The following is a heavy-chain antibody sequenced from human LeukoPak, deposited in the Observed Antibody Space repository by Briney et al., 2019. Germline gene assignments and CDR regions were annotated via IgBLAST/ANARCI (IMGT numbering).Heavy chain of an antibody. D-gene: IGHD2-2*01. J-gene: IGHJ6*03. CDR3: ARALLGYCSSTSCRPHYYYYMDD. CDR2: INPSGGST. CDR1: GYTFTSYY. Sequence: ASVKVSCKASGYTFTSYYMHWVRQAPGQGLEWMGIINPSGGSTSYAQKFQGRVTMTRDTSTSTVYMELSSLRSEDTAVYYCARALLGYCSSTSCRPHYYYYMDDWGKGTTVTVSS. V-gene: IGHV1-46*01.